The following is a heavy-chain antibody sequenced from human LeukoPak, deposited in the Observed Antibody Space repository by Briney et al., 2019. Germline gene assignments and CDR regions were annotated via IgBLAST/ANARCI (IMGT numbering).Heavy chain of an antibody. CDR2: ISAYNGNT. Sequence: ASVKVSCKASGYTFTSYGISWVRQAPGQGLEWMGWISAYNGNTNYAQKFQGRVTMTRDTSTSTVYMELSSLRSEDTAVYYRARRVAAGTNYYYYMDVWGKGTTVTISS. D-gene: IGHD6-13*01. CDR1: GYTFTSYG. J-gene: IGHJ6*03. CDR3: ARRVAAGTNYYYYMDV. V-gene: IGHV1-18*01.